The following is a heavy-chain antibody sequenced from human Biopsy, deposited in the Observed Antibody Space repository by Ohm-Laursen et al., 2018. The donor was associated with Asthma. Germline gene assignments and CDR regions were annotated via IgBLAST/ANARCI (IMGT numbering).Heavy chain of an antibody. CDR2: IYLDDDK. V-gene: IGHV2-5*02. CDR3: AHRLRIGGACYDAFDI. CDR1: GFSLTTTGVG. J-gene: IGHJ3*02. D-gene: IGHD2-8*02. Sequence: PTQTLTPTCTFSGFSLTTTGVGVAWIRQPPGKALEWLARIYLDDDKRYSSSLKSRLTITKDTSKNQVVLTMTNMDPVDTATYYCAHRLRIGGACYDAFDIWGQGTMVTVSS.